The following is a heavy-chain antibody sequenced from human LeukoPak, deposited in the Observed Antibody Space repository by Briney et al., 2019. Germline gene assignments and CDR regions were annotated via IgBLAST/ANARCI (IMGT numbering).Heavy chain of an antibody. D-gene: IGHD3-10*01. CDR3: ACQPLLWFGELPQSSFAFDI. CDR1: GYTFTSYG. J-gene: IGHJ3*02. Sequence: GASVKVSCKASGYTFTSYGISWVRQAPGQGLEWMGWISAYNGNTNYAQKLQGRVTMTTDTSTSTAYMELRSLRSDDTAVYYCACQPLLWFGELPQSSFAFDIWGQGTMVTVSS. V-gene: IGHV1-18*01. CDR2: ISAYNGNT.